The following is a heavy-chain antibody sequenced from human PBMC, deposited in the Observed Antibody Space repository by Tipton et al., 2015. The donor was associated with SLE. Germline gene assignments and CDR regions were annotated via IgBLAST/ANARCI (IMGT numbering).Heavy chain of an antibody. J-gene: IGHJ3*02. CDR1: GGSLGTSY. Sequence: LRLSCPVSGGSLGTSYWGWVRQPPGKALEWVASIDYIENAHYNPSLKSRVSVSIDTSKDQFSLKLSSVTAANTAIYYCARGGMSPDTFDIWGPGTMVTVSP. CDR3: ARGGMSPDTFDI. V-gene: IGHV4-59*01. CDR2: IDYIENA.